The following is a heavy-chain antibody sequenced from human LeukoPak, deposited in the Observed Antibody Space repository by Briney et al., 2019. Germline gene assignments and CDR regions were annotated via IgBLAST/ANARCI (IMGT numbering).Heavy chain of an antibody. CDR1: GFTVSNNY. V-gene: IGHV3-53*01. J-gene: IGHJ4*02. Sequence: GGSLRLSCAASGFTVSNNYMSWVRQAPGKGLEWVSVIYSDGGTYYADSVRGRFTLSRDNSKNSLYLQMNSLRAEDTAVYYCARGGSGRDYWGQGTLVTVSS. CDR2: IYSDGGT. D-gene: IGHD3-10*01. CDR3: ARGGSGRDY.